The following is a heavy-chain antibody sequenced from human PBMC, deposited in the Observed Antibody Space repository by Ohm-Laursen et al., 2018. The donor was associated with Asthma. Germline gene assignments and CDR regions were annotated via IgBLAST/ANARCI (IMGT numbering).Heavy chain of an antibody. Sequence: SLRLSCAASGFTFSSYGMHWVRQAPGKGLEWVAVISYDGSNKYYADSVKGRFTISRDNSKNTLYLQMNSLRAEDTAVYYCAKDYTYYYYYYGMDVWGQGTTVTVSS. CDR2: ISYDGSNK. CDR3: AKDYTYYYYYYGMDV. J-gene: IGHJ6*02. V-gene: IGHV3-30*18. D-gene: IGHD3-16*01. CDR1: GFTFSSYG.